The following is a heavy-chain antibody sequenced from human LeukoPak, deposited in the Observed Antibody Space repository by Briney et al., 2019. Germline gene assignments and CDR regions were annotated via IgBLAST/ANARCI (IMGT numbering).Heavy chain of an antibody. V-gene: IGHV3-30*03. J-gene: IGHJ3*02. CDR2: ISYDGSNK. D-gene: IGHD5-24*01. CDR1: GFTFSSYG. Sequence: GGSLRLSCAASGFTFSSYGMHWVRQAPGKGLEWVAVISYDGSNKYYADSVKGRFTISRDNSMNTLYLQMNNLRAEDTAVYYCARTNNYAFDIWGLGTMVTVSS. CDR3: ARTNNYAFDI.